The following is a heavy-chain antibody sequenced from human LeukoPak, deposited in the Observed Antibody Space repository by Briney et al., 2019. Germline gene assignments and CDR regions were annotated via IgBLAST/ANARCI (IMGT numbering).Heavy chain of an antibody. V-gene: IGHV3-7*01. CDR3: ARDLAYYDILTPLDY. J-gene: IGHJ4*02. Sequence: GGSLRLSCAASGFTFSIYWMGWVRQPPGKGLEWVANIKEDGSVTYYVDSVKGRFTISRDNAKNSLYLQMNSLRAEDTAVYYCARDLAYYDILTPLDYWGQGTLVTVSS. CDR2: IKEDGSVT. CDR1: GFTFSIYW. D-gene: IGHD3-9*01.